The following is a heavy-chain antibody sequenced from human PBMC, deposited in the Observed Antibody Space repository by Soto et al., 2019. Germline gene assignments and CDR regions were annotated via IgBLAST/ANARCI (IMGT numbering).Heavy chain of an antibody. CDR1: GYSISRGDY. CDR2: FYHSWST. D-gene: IGHD3-3*01. V-gene: IGHV4-38-2*02. Sequence: PSETLSLTYGVCGYSISRGDYRGWLGPPPGKGLEWIGSFYHSWSTYYNPSLKSRVTISVDTSKNHLSLKLTSVTAADTAVYYCAREYSGYDFWSVRTLGDYYYAMDVWGQGTTVTVSS. J-gene: IGHJ6*02. CDR3: AREYSGYDFWSVRTLGDYYYAMDV.